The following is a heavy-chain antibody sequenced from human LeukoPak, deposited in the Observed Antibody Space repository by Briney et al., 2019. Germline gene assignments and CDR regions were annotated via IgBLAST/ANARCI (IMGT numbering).Heavy chain of an antibody. J-gene: IGHJ4*02. Sequence: PGGSLRLSCAASGFTFSSYAMSWVRQAPGKGLEWVSAISGSGGSTYYADSVKGRFTISRDNSKNTLYLQMNSQRAEDTAVYYCAKDGRYSSNWSFDYWGQGTLVTVSS. CDR2: ISGSGGST. CDR3: AKDGRYSSNWSFDY. V-gene: IGHV3-23*01. CDR1: GFTFSSYA. D-gene: IGHD6-13*01.